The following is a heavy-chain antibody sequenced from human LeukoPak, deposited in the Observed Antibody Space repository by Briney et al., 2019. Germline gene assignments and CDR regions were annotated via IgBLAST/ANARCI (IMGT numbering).Heavy chain of an antibody. D-gene: IGHD6-13*01. Sequence: ASVKVSCKASGYTFTSYYMHWVRQAPGQGLEWMGIINPSGGSTSCAQKFQGRVTMTRDMSTSTVYMELSSMRSEDTAVYYCARGGGKGGIAAAFDYWGQGTLVTVSS. CDR2: INPSGGST. V-gene: IGHV1-46*01. CDR3: ARGGGKGGIAAAFDY. J-gene: IGHJ4*02. CDR1: GYTFTSYY.